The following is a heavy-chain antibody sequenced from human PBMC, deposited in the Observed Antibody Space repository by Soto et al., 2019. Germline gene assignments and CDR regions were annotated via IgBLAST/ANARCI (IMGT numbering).Heavy chain of an antibody. D-gene: IGHD5-12*01. CDR2: VKDGGHT. Sequence: QVQLQQWGAGLLKPSETLSLNCAVTGGSLSGYYWSWIRQPPGKGLEWIGEVKDGGHTNYSPSLRGRVTISSDTSNNQFSLMLNSVTAADTGVYYCARGQDGVVATHWDQGSLVTVSS. CDR3: ARGQDGVVATH. V-gene: IGHV4-34*01. CDR1: GGSLSGYY. J-gene: IGHJ4*02.